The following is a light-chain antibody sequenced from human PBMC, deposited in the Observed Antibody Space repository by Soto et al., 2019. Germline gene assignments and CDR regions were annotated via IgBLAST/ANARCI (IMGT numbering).Light chain of an antibody. V-gene: IGLV2-14*01. J-gene: IGLJ1*01. CDR2: EVS. CDR1: SSDVGSYNY. CDR3: SSYTSRRNL. Sequence: QSVLPHPASVSWSPGHSITIACTGTSSDVGSYNYVSWYQQHPGKAPKLMIYEVSDRPSGISSRFSGSKSGNTASLTISGLQTEDEADYYCSSYTSRRNLLGTGTKV.